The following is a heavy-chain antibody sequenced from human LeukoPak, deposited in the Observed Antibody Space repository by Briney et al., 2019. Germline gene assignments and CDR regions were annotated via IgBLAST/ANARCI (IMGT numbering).Heavy chain of an antibody. V-gene: IGHV1-24*01. J-gene: IGHJ6*02. CDR3: ATVPRYYGSGSPIPGMDV. CDR1: GCTLTELS. Sequence: ASVKVSCKVSGCTLTELSMHWVRQAPGKGLEWMGGFDPEDGETIYAQKFQGRVTMTEDTSTDTAYMELSSLRSEDTAVYYCATVPRYYGSGSPIPGMDVWGQGTTVTVSS. CDR2: FDPEDGET. D-gene: IGHD3-10*01.